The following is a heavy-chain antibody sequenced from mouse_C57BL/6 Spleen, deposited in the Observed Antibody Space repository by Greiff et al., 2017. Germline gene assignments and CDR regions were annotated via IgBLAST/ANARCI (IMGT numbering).Heavy chain of an antibody. D-gene: IGHD2-5*01. V-gene: IGHV5-17*01. CDR1: GFTFSAYG. Sequence: EVQVVESGGGLVKPGGSLKLSCAASGFTFSAYGMHWVRQAPEKGLEWVAYISSGSSTIYYADTVKGRFTISRDNAKNTLFLQMTSLRSEDTAMYYCAILYSISVWGTGTTVTVSS. J-gene: IGHJ1*03. CDR3: AILYSISV. CDR2: ISSGSSTI.